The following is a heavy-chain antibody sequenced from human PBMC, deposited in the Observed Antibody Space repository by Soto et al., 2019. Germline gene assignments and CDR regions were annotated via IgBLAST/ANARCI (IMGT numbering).Heavy chain of an antibody. V-gene: IGHV1-18*01. CDR3: ARVGLYCGGDCYAFDI. Sequence: ASVKVSCKASGYTFTSYGISWVRQAPGQGLEWMGWISAYNGNTNYAQKLQGRVTMTTDTSTSTAYMELGSLRFDDTAVYYCARVGLYCGGDCYAFDIWGQGTMVTVSS. D-gene: IGHD2-21*02. J-gene: IGHJ3*02. CDR2: ISAYNGNT. CDR1: GYTFTSYG.